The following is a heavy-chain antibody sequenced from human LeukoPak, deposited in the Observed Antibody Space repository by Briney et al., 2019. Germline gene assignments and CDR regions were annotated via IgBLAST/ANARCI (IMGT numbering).Heavy chain of an antibody. CDR3: ARPRAEMATITDDAFDI. CDR1: GSSIGTYS. Sequence: PSETLSLTCTVSGSSIGTYSWSWIRQPPGKGLEWVGYIYTTGSTHYNPSLKSRVTMSLDTSKNQLSLRLSSVTAADTAVFYCARPRAEMATITDDAFDIWGQGTMVTVSS. J-gene: IGHJ3*02. V-gene: IGHV4-4*09. D-gene: IGHD5-24*01. CDR2: IYTTGST.